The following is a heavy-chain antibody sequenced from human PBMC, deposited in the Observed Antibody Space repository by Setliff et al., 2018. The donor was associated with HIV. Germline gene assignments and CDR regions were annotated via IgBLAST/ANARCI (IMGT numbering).Heavy chain of an antibody. D-gene: IGHD2-2*01. J-gene: IGHJ3*02. Sequence: ASVKVSCKASGYTFTNYAIHWVRQAPGQGLEWMGRISVYNGNTIYAQKLQGRVIMTTDTSTSTAYMELRSLRSDDTAMYYCATQRDIVMVPGQGGFDIWAQGTMVTVS. CDR1: GYTFTNYA. CDR2: ISVYNGNT. V-gene: IGHV1-18*01. CDR3: ATQRDIVMVPGQGGFDI.